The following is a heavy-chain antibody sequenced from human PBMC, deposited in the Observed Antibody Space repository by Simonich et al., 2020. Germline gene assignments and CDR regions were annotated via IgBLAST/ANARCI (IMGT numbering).Heavy chain of an antibody. V-gene: IGHV1-2*06. CDR3: ARDTFLGYCSSTSCYDAFDI. CDR1: GYTFTGYY. CDR2: TKPNRGGT. J-gene: IGHJ3*02. Sequence: QVQLVQSGAEVKKPGASVKVSCKASGYTFTGYYMHWVRQAPGQGLGWRGRTKPNRGGTNYAQKFQGRVTMTRDTSISAAYRELSRLRSDDTAVYYCARDTFLGYCSSTSCYDAFDIWGQGTMVTVSS. D-gene: IGHD2-2*01.